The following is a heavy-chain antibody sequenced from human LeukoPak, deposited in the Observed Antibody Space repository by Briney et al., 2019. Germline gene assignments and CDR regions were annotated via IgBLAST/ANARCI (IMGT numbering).Heavy chain of an antibody. CDR1: GFTFSSYS. Sequence: HPGGSLRLSCAASGFTFSSYSMNWVRQAPGKGLEWVSYISSSSSTIYYADSVKGRFTISRDNAKNSLNLQMNSLRPEDTAVYYCARLTIDAPATATGLYCSSTSCYNDYWGQGTLVTVSS. CDR2: ISSSSSTI. D-gene: IGHD2-2*02. CDR3: ARLTIDAPATATGLYCSSTSCYNDY. J-gene: IGHJ4*02. V-gene: IGHV3-48*04.